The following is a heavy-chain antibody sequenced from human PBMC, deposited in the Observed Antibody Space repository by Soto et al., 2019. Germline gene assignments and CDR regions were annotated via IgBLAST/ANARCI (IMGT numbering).Heavy chain of an antibody. Sequence: PGGSLRLSCAVSGFTFSNYAMTWVRQAPGKGLEWVSLMSGNGGRIVYADSVKGRFIISRDNSKKTLYLEMNSLRAEDTAVYYCARAGGTTVTGLWHFDSWGQGTLVTVSS. V-gene: IGHV3-23*01. CDR1: GFTFSNYA. CDR3: ARAGGTTVTGLWHFDS. J-gene: IGHJ4*02. CDR2: MSGNGGRI. D-gene: IGHD4-17*01.